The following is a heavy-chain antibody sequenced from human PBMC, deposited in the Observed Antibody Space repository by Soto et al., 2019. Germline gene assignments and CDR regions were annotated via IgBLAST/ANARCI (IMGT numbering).Heavy chain of an antibody. CDR2: IIPILGIA. V-gene: IGHV1-69*02. Sequence: QVQLVQSGAEVKKPGSSVKVSCKASGGTFSSYTISWVRQAPGQGLEWMGRIIPILGIANYAQKFQGRVTITADKSTSTAYMELSSLRSEDTAVYYCARGGATASSFDYWGQGTLVTVSS. J-gene: IGHJ4*02. D-gene: IGHD3-16*01. CDR1: GGTFSSYT. CDR3: ARGGATASSFDY.